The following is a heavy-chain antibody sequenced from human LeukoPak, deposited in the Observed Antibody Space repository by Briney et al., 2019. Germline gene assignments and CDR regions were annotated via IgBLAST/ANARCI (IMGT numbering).Heavy chain of an antibody. J-gene: IGHJ4*02. CDR3: ARDLRGWYAWDH. CDR2: IYSDGIT. D-gene: IGHD6-19*01. CDR1: GFTVSSDY. V-gene: IGHV3-66*01. Sequence: GGSLRLSCAAPGFTVSSDYMSWVRQAPGKGLEWVSIIYSDGITNYSDSVKGRFTISRDNSKNMLYLQMNSLRAEDTAVYFCARDLRGWYAWDHWGQGTLVTVSS.